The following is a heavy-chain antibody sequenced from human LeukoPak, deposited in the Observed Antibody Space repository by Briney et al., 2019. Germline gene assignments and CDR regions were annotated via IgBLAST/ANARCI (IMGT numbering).Heavy chain of an antibody. CDR1: GGSIGSGSYY. CDR3: ARDSYPITIFGVSWFDP. J-gene: IGHJ5*02. CDR2: IYTSGST. D-gene: IGHD3-3*01. Sequence: SETLSLTCTVAGGSIGSGSYYWSWIRQPAGKGLEWIVRIYTSGSTNYNPSLKSRVTISVNTAKNQFSLKLSSVTAADTAVYYCARDSYPITIFGVSWFDPWGQGTLVTVSS. V-gene: IGHV4-61*02.